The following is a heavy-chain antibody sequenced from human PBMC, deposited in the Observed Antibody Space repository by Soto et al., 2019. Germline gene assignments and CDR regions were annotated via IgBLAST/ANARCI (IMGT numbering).Heavy chain of an antibody. Sequence: SETLSLTCTVSGGSISSSSYYWSWIRQPPGKGLEWIGSIYYSGSTYYNPSLKRRVTISVDTSKNQFSLKLSSVTAADTAVYYCARTPTPVYDFWSGYYRFRGMDVWGEGTTVTVSS. CDR1: GGSISSSSYY. CDR2: IYYSGST. D-gene: IGHD3-3*01. CDR3: ARTPTPVYDFWSGYYRFRGMDV. V-gene: IGHV4-39*01. J-gene: IGHJ6*04.